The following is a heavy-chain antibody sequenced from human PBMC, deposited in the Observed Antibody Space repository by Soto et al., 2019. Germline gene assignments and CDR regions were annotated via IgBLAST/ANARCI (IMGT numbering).Heavy chain of an antibody. J-gene: IGHJ4*02. CDR1: GASISSYY. CDR2: IYYSGST. CDR3: VRHAQWIIRAY. V-gene: IGHV4-59*08. Sequence: SETLSLTCSVSGASISSYYDTWIRQTPGKGLEWIGYIYYSGSTNYNPSLKSRVTISVDTSKNQFSLKLSSVTAADTAVYYCVRHAQWIIRAYWGQGSLVTVSS. D-gene: IGHD5-12*01.